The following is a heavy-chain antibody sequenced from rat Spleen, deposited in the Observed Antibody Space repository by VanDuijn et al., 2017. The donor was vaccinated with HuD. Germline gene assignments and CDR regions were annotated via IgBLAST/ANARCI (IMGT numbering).Heavy chain of an antibody. CDR1: GFTFSDYG. CDR3: ARQEYNSYFDY. CDR2: ISSDGRRN. J-gene: IGHJ2*01. D-gene: IGHD1-4*01. Sequence: EVQLVESGGGLVQPGRSLKLSCAASGFTFSDYGMAWVRQAPTKGLEWVATISSDGRRNYYRDSVKGRFTISRDNAKSSLYLQMDSLRSEDTATYYCARQEYNSYFDYWGQGVMVTVSS. V-gene: IGHV5-29*01.